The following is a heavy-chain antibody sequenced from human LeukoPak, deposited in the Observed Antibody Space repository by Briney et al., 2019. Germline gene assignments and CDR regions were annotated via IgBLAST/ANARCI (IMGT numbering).Heavy chain of an antibody. Sequence: SVKVSCKASGGTFSSYAISWVRQALGQGLEWMGRIIPILGIANYAQKFQGRVTITADKSTSTAYMELSSLRSEDTAVYYCARGPYYYDSSGYRTAHFDYWGQGTLVTVSS. V-gene: IGHV1-69*04. D-gene: IGHD3-22*01. CDR3: ARGPYYYDSSGYRTAHFDY. CDR1: GGTFSSYA. CDR2: IIPILGIA. J-gene: IGHJ4*02.